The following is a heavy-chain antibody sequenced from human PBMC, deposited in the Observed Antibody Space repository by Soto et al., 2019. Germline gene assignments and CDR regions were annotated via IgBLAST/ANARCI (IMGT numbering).Heavy chain of an antibody. CDR3: AKDISGYYHYYGMDV. CDR1: GVTFSNYA. Sequence: QPGGSLRLSCAASGVTFSNYAMSWVRQAPGRGLEWVSSISASGGSTYYADSVKGRFTISRDNSKNTLYLQMNSLRAEDTAVYYCAKDISGYYHYYGMDVWGQGTTVTVSS. D-gene: IGHD5-12*01. V-gene: IGHV3-23*01. J-gene: IGHJ6*02. CDR2: ISASGGST.